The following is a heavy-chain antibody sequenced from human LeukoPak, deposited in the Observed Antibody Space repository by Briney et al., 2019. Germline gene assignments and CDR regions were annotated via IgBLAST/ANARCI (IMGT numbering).Heavy chain of an antibody. CDR3: GRHQCSGGRCYAGSMDV. Sequence: GESLKISCKGSGYSFTIYWNGWVRQMPGKGLEWMGIIYPGDSDARYSPSFQGQVTISADKSISTAYLHWNSLKASDTAIYYCGRHQCSGGRCYAGSMDVWGKGTTVTVSS. V-gene: IGHV5-51*01. J-gene: IGHJ6*04. CDR1: GYSFTIYW. CDR2: IYPGDSDA. D-gene: IGHD2-15*01.